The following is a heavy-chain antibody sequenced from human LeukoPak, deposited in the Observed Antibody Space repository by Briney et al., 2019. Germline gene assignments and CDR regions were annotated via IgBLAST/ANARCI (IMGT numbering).Heavy chain of an antibody. CDR1: GFTVSSNY. Sequence: GGSLRLSCAASGFTVSSNYMSWVRQAPGKGPEWVSVIYSGGSTYYADSVKGRFTISRDNSKNTLYLQMNSLRAEDTAVYYCARAESGYSYGYIYYYGMDVWGQGTTVTVSS. CDR2: IYSGGST. CDR3: ARAESGYSYGYIYYYGMDV. J-gene: IGHJ6*02. V-gene: IGHV3-53*01. D-gene: IGHD5-18*01.